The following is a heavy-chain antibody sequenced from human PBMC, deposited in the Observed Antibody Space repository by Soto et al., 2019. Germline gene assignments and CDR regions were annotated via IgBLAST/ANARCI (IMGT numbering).Heavy chain of an antibody. D-gene: IGHD3-10*01. CDR3: AKEVAGWFDP. CDR2: ITWNSGSI. Sequence: VQLVEAGGGLVQPGRSLKLSCAASGFTFDDFSMHWVRQAPGKGLEWVSGITWNSGSIGYADSAKGRFTISRDNARQSLYLQMTSLRVEDTALYYCAKEVAGWFDPWGQGTLVTVSS. V-gene: IGHV3-9*01. CDR1: GFTFDDFS. J-gene: IGHJ5*02.